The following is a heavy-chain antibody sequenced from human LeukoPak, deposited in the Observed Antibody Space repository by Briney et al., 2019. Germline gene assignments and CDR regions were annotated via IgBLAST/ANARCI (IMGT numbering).Heavy chain of an antibody. J-gene: IGHJ6*03. CDR2: IYHRGST. CDR1: GYSISSGFY. D-gene: IGHD2-2*02. V-gene: IGHV4-38-2*02. Sequence: PSETLSLTCTVSGYSISSGFYWGWIRQPPGKGLEWIGSIYHRGSTYYNPSLKSRVTISVDTSKNQFSLKLSSVTAADTAVYYCASTVRAIYYYMDVWGKGTTVTVSS. CDR3: ASTVRAIYYYMDV.